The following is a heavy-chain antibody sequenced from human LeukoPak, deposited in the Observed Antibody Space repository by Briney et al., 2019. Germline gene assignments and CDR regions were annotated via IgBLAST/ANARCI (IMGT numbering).Heavy chain of an antibody. Sequence: ASVKVSCKASGYTFTGCYMHWVRQAPGQGLEWMGWINPNSGGTNYAQKFQGRVTMTRDTSISTAYMELSRLRSDDTAVYYCARGGFGEFPYFDYWGQGTLVTVSS. CDR2: INPNSGGT. CDR3: ARGGFGEFPYFDY. J-gene: IGHJ4*02. CDR1: GYTFTGCY. D-gene: IGHD3-10*01. V-gene: IGHV1-2*02.